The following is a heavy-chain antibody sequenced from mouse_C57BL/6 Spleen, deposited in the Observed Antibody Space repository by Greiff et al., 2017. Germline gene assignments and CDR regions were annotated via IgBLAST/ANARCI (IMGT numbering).Heavy chain of an antibody. CDR2: FYPGSGSI. D-gene: IGHD2-4*01. J-gene: IGHJ1*03. Sequence: VQLQESGAELVKPGASVKLSCKASGYTFTEYTIHWVKQRSGQGLEWIGWFYPGSGSIKYNEKFKDKATLTADKSSSTVYMELSRLTSEDSAVYFCARHEGYYDYPYWYFDVWGTGTTVTVSS. V-gene: IGHV1-62-2*01. CDR1: GYTFTEYT. CDR3: ARHEGYYDYPYWYFDV.